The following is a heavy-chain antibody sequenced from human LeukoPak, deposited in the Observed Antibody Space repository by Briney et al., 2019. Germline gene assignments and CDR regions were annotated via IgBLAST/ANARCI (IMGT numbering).Heavy chain of an antibody. Sequence: PGGSLRLSCAASGFTFSSYSMNWVRQAPGKGLEWVSSISSSGSTIYYADSVKGRFTISRDNTKNSLYLQMNSLRAEDTAVYYCATGVMVRGKASFEDYWGQGTLVTVSS. V-gene: IGHV3-21*04. J-gene: IGHJ4*02. D-gene: IGHD3-10*01. CDR1: GFTFSSYS. CDR3: ATGVMVRGKASFEDY. CDR2: ISSSGSTI.